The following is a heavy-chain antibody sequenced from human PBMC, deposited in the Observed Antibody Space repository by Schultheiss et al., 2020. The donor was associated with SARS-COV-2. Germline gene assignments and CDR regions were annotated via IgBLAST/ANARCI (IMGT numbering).Heavy chain of an antibody. V-gene: IGHV3-7*03. J-gene: IGHJ6*02. Sequence: GGSLRLSCAASGFTFSSYAMHWVRQAPGKGLEWVANIKQDGSEKYYVDSVKGRFTISRDNSKNTLYLQMNSLRAEDMAVYYCAKMSSNWLWGQGTTVTVSS. CDR3: AKMSSNWL. CDR2: IKQDGSEK. D-gene: IGHD6-13*01. CDR1: GFTFSSYA.